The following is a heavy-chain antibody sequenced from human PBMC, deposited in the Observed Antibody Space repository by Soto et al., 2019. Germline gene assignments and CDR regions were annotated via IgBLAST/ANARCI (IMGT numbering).Heavy chain of an antibody. CDR3: ARYRSDAVDGYPLDN. CDR2: IYDRGTT. J-gene: IGHJ4*02. V-gene: IGHV4-59*01. D-gene: IGHD2-15*01. Sequence: PSETLSLTCTVSGSSIGTYCWSWIRQSPGKGLEWIGYIYDRGTTDYNPSLKSRVTMSVDTSKSQFSLKVNSVTAADTAVYYCARYRSDAVDGYPLDNWGPGILVTVSS. CDR1: GSSIGTYC.